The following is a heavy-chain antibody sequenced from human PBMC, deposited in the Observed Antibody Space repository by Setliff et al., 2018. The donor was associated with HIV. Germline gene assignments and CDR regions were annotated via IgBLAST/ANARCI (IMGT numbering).Heavy chain of an antibody. Sequence: SETLSLTCSVSGGFITSHYWSWIRQTPGTGLEWIGQIYHSGYINYNPSLRSRVTLSLDVSSNQFSLKLYSVTPADTGVYFCVRDILMPGSTLYFDLWGRGALVTVSS. J-gene: IGHJ2*01. D-gene: IGHD3-16*01. CDR3: VRDILMPGSTLYFDL. CDR1: GGFITSHY. CDR2: IYHSGYI. V-gene: IGHV4-59*11.